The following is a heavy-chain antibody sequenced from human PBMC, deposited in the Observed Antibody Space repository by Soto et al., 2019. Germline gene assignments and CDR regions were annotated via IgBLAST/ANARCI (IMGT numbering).Heavy chain of an antibody. V-gene: IGHV4-30-4*01. CDR2: IYYSGST. CDR3: ARDGAPRYCSGGSCYGGWFDP. J-gene: IGHJ5*02. CDR1: GGSISSGDYY. Sequence: QVQLQESGPGLVKPSQTLSLTCTVSGGSISSGDYYWSWIRQPPGKGLEWIGYIYYSGSTYYNPALKSRVTISVDTSKNQFSPKLSSVTAADTAVYYCARDGAPRYCSGGSCYGGWFDPWGQGTLVTVSS. D-gene: IGHD2-15*01.